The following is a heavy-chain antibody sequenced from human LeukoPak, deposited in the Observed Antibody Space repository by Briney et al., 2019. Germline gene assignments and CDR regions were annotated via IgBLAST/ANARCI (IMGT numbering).Heavy chain of an antibody. J-gene: IGHJ4*02. CDR1: RFTFSTYS. Sequence: GGSLRLSCAASRFTFSTYSMNWVRQAPGKGLEWVSYISSGSNTIYYADSVKGRFTISRDNAKNSLYLQMNSLRAEDTAVHYCAREYSSSSGRSFDYWGQGTLVTVSS. V-gene: IGHV3-48*01. CDR3: AREYSSSSGRSFDY. CDR2: ISSGSNTI. D-gene: IGHD6-6*01.